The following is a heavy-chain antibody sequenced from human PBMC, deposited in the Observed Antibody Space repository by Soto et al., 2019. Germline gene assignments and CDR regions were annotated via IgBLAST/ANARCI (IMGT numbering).Heavy chain of an antibody. J-gene: IGHJ4*02. Sequence: ASVKVSCKASGYTFTSYYMHWVRQAPEQGLEWMGIINPSGGSTSYAQKFQGRVTMTRDTSTSTVYMELSSLRSEDTAVYYCASLGYCSSTSCYLDYWGQGTLVTVSS. V-gene: IGHV1-46*01. CDR3: ASLGYCSSTSCYLDY. D-gene: IGHD2-2*01. CDR1: GYTFTSYY. CDR2: INPSGGST.